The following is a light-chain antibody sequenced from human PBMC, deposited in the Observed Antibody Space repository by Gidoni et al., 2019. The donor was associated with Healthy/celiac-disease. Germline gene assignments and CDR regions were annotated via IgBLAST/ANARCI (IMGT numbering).Light chain of an antibody. Sequence: EIVMTQSPATLSVSPGERATLSCRASQSVSSNLAWYQQKPGQAPRLLIYGASTRATGIPARFSGSGSGTEFTLTISSLQSEDFAVYYCQQYNNRLTFGPGTKVDIK. CDR2: GAS. CDR3: QQYNNRLT. J-gene: IGKJ3*01. V-gene: IGKV3-15*01. CDR1: QSVSSN.